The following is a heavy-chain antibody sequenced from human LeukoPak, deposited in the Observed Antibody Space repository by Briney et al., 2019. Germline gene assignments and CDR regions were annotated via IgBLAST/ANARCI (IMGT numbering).Heavy chain of an antibody. D-gene: IGHD3-10*01. V-gene: IGHV1-69*05. CDR3: ARDSGQDLSYFHY. Sequence: SEKVSCKASGRTFSSYAISWVRQAPGQGLEWMGGIIPIFGTANYAQKFQGRVTITTDESTSTAYMELSSLRSEDTAVYYCARDSGQDLSYFHYWAQGTLVTVSS. CDR1: GRTFSSYA. J-gene: IGHJ4*02. CDR2: IIPIFGTA.